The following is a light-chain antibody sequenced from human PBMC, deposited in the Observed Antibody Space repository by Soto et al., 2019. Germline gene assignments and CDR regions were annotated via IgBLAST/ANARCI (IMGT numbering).Light chain of an antibody. V-gene: IGLV1-40*01. CDR1: SSNIGAGYD. J-gene: IGLJ1*01. CDR3: QSYDSSLSTYV. CDR2: GNS. Sequence: QSVLTQPPSVSGAPGQRVTISCTGSSSNIGAGYDVHWYQQFPGTAPKLLIFGNSDRPSGVPDRFSGSKSGTSASLAITGRQAEDEAEYFCQSYDSSLSTYVFGTGTKLTVL.